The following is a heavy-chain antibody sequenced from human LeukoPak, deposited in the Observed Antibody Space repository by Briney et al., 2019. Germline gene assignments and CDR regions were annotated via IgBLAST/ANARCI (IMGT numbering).Heavy chain of an antibody. CDR2: IRYDGSNK. D-gene: IGHD2-15*01. V-gene: IGHV3-30*02. J-gene: IGHJ5*02. CDR1: GFTFSSHG. CDR3: ARDPYCSGGSCYDDNWFDP. Sequence: GGSLRLSCAASGFTFSSHGMHWVRQAPGKGLEWVAFIRYDGSNKYYADSVKGRFTISRDNSKNTLYLQMNSLRAEDTAVYYCARDPYCSGGSCYDDNWFDPWGQGTLVTVSS.